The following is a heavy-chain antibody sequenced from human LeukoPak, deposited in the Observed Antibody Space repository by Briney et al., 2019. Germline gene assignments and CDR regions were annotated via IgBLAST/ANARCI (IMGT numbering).Heavy chain of an antibody. CDR2: INPDGSEX. J-gene: IGHJ4*02. V-gene: IGHV3-7*01. CDR3: XXXIXXSXL. Sequence: XNXVRQAPXKXXXWVASINPDGSEXYSVDSVKGRFTISXXNAXXSLYLQMNSLRAEDTAVYYXXXXIXXSXLWGQGXLXTVSS.